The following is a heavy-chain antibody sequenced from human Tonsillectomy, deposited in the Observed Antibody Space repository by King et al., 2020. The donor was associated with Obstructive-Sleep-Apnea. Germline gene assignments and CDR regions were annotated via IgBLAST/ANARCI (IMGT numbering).Heavy chain of an antibody. CDR3: AHSRFSSSLWGMDV. CDR1: GFSLSSSGVG. V-gene: IGHV2-5*02. J-gene: IGHJ6*02. CDR2: IYWDDDK. Sequence: ITLKESGPTLVKPTQTLTLTCTFSGFSLSSSGVGVGWIRQPPGKAREWLALIYWDDDKRYSPSLKSRVTITKDTPKNQVVLTMTNMDPVDTATYYCAHSRFSSSLWGMDVWGQGTTVTVSS. D-gene: IGHD6-13*01.